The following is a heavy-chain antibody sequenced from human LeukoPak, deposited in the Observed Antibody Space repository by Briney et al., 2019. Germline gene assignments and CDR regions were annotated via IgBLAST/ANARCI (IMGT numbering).Heavy chain of an antibody. CDR3: ARDLGTGTTGGSDY. CDR1: GGSISSSSYY. Sequence: SETLSLTCTVSGGSISSSSYYWGWIRQRPGKGLEWIGSIYYSGSTYYNPSLKSRVTISVDTSKNQFSLKLSSVTAADTAVYYCARDLGTGTTGGSDYWGQGTLVTVSS. D-gene: IGHD1-1*01. CDR2: IYYSGST. J-gene: IGHJ4*02. V-gene: IGHV4-39*07.